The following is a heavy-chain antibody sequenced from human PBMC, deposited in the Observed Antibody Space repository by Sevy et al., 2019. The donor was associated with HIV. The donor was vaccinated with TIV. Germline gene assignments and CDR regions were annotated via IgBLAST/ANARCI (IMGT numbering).Heavy chain of an antibody. CDR1: GFTFSDYA. CDR3: ARRDVNHQYLMDY. Sequence: GGSLRLSCAASGFTFSDYAMHWVRQAPGKGLEWLSYISYDERDIYYLDSVRGRFSVSRDICKRTLFLQMNDLRPEDTAVYYCARRDVNHQYLMDYWGPGILVTVSS. D-gene: IGHD2-8*01. V-gene: IGHV3-30*03. J-gene: IGHJ4*02. CDR2: ISYDERDI.